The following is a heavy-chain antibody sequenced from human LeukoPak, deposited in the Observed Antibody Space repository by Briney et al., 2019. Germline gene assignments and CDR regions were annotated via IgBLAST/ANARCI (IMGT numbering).Heavy chain of an antibody. V-gene: IGHV1-18*01. CDR2: ISAYNGNT. Sequence: ASVKVSCKASGYAFSNYGISWVRQAPGQGLEWMGWISAYNGNTDYAQKVQGRVTMTTDTSTSTAYMELRSLRSDDTAVYYCPRAPYSSRRQSQYYMDVWGKGTTVTVSS. J-gene: IGHJ6*03. D-gene: IGHD6-13*01. CDR1: GYAFSNYG. CDR3: PRAPYSSRRQSQYYMDV.